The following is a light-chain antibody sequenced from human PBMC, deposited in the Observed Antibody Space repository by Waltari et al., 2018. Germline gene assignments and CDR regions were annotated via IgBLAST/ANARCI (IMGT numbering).Light chain of an antibody. CDR1: SLRTYY. CDR3: ASRDSSGNHAV. Sequence: SSELTQDPAVSVALGQAGRITCQGDSLRTYYARWYQQKPGQAPVLVIYGKSNRPSGLPDRFSGSSSGNTASLTISGAQAEDEADYYCASRDSSGNHAVFGGGTKLTVL. V-gene: IGLV3-19*01. J-gene: IGLJ2*01. CDR2: GKS.